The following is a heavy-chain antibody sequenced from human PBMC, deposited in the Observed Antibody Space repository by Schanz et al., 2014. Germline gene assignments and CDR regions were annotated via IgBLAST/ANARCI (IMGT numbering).Heavy chain of an antibody. V-gene: IGHV3-23*01. Sequence: VQLLESGGGLGEPGGSLRISCAASGFTFSSYAMSWVRQAPGKGLEWVSAISGGGGTTYYADSVKGRFTISRDNSKNTLYLQMNSLRADDTAVYYCAKGPYYYYYIDVWGNGTTVTVSS. CDR3: AKGPYYYYYIDV. J-gene: IGHJ6*03. CDR1: GFTFSSYA. CDR2: ISGGGGTT.